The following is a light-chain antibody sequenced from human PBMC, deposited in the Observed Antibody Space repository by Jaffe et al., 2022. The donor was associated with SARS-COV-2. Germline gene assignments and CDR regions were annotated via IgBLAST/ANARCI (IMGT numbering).Light chain of an antibody. CDR1: RLITTN. CDR3: QQYYDWPRT. J-gene: IGKJ1*01. CDR2: EAS. V-gene: IGKV3-15*01. Sequence: EIVLTQSPVTLSVSPGERATLSCRASRLITTNLAWYQQKPGQAPRLLIYEASTRATGVQARFSGSGSGTEFTLTISSLQSDDFALYYCQQYYDWPRTFGQGTRVEV.